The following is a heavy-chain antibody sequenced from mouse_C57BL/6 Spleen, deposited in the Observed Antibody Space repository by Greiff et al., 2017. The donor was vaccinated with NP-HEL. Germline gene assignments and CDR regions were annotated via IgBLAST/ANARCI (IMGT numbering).Heavy chain of an antibody. CDR3: ASYSNYVGAMDY. D-gene: IGHD2-5*01. CDR1: GYSITSGYY. CDR2: ISYDGSN. Sequence: EVKLEESGPGLVKPSQSLSLTCSVTGYSITSGYYWNWIRQFPGNKLEWMGYISYDGSNNYNPSLKNRISITRDTSKNQFFLKLNSVTTEDTATYYCASYSNYVGAMDYWGQGTSVTVSS. J-gene: IGHJ4*01. V-gene: IGHV3-6*01.